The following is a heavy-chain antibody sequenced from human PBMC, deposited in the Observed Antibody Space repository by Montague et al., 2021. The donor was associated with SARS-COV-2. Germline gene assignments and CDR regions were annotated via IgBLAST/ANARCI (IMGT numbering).Heavy chain of an antibody. V-gene: IGHV3-48*03. CDR1: GFPFSYFE. D-gene: IGHD2-8*02. CDR3: ARDLVVTDGISDY. J-gene: IGHJ4*02. CDR2: ISGAGTTI. Sequence: SLSLSFSASGFPFSYFEMNWVRQAPGKGLEWISYISGAGTTIYYADSVKGRFTISRDNAKNSLYLQMNSLRAEDTAVYYCARDLVVTDGISDYWGQGTLVTVSS.